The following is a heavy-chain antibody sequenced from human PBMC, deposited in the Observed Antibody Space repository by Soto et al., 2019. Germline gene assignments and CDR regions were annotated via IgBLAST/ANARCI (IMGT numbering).Heavy chain of an antibody. D-gene: IGHD2-21*02. Sequence: GGSLRLSCAASGFTFSSYWMHWVRQAPGKGLVWVSRINSDGSSTSYADSVKGRFTISRDNAKNTLYLQMNSLRAEDTAVYYCVKSVGDFLTFKAFGSWGQGTLVTVSS. J-gene: IGHJ5*02. CDR3: VKSVGDFLTFKAFGS. CDR2: INSDGSST. V-gene: IGHV3-74*01. CDR1: GFTFSSYW.